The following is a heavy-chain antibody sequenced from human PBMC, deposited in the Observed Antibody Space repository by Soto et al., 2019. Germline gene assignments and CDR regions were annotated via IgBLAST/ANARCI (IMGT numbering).Heavy chain of an antibody. D-gene: IGHD2-15*01. CDR3: ARQDIVVVVAATGWFDP. J-gene: IGHJ5*02. CDR1: GGTFSSYT. V-gene: IGHV1-69*02. CDR2: IIPILGIA. Sequence: QVQLVQSGAEVKKPGSSVKVSCKASGGTFSSYTISWVRQAPGQGLEWMGRIIPILGIANYAQKFQGRVTITADKSTSTSYMELSRLGSEDTAVYYCARQDIVVVVAATGWFDPWGQGTLVTVSS.